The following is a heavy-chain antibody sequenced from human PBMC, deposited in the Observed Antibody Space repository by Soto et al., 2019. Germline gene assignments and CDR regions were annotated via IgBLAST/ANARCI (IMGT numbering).Heavy chain of an antibody. V-gene: IGHV4-30-4*01. CDR3: AREGYYDSSLWAFDI. D-gene: IGHD3-22*01. J-gene: IGHJ3*02. CDR1: NDSISSYY. CDR2: IYYSGST. Sequence: SETLSLTCTVSNDSISSYYWSWIRQPPGKGLEWIGYIYYSGSTYYNPSLKSRVTISVDTSKNQFSLKLSSVTAADTAVYYCAREGYYDSSLWAFDIWGQGTMVTVSS.